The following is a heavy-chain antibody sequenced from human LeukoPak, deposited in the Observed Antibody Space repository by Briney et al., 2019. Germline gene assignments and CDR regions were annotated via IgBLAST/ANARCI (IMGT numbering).Heavy chain of an antibody. D-gene: IGHD2-8*01. Sequence: SETLSLTXTVSGGSISSYYWNWIRQPAGKGLEWIGHIYTSGGTNYNSSLKSRVTMSVDTSKNQFSVKLNSVIAADTAMYYCARGVYLGNGYYFDYWGQGTLVTVSS. CDR3: ARGVYLGNGYYFDY. CDR2: IYTSGGT. CDR1: GGSISSYY. J-gene: IGHJ4*02. V-gene: IGHV4-4*07.